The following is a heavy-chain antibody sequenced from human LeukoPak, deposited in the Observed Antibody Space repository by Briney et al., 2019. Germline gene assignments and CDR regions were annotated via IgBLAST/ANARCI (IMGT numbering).Heavy chain of an antibody. Sequence: PGGSLRLSCAASGFTFRSYGMQWVRQAPGKGLECVAIIWYDGSNNYYSDSVKGRFTISRDNSKNTLYLQMNSLRAEDTAVYYCARVAGHDIRGLITYYFDDWGQGTLVTVSS. J-gene: IGHJ4*02. D-gene: IGHD3-10*01. CDR2: IWYDGSNN. V-gene: IGHV3-33*01. CDR1: GFTFRSYG. CDR3: ARVAGHDIRGLITYYFDD.